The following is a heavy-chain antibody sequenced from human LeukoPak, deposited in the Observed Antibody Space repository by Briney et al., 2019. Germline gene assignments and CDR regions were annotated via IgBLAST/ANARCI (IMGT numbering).Heavy chain of an antibody. CDR1: GYTFTGYY. V-gene: IGHV1-46*01. D-gene: IGHD2-2*01. J-gene: IGHJ4*02. CDR2: INPSGSST. Sequence: GASVKVSCKASGYTFTGYYMHWVRQAPGQGLEWLGLINPSGSSTLYAQKFQGRVTMTRDMSTTTDYMELSSLRSEDTAVYYCARVGVVPAALDYWGQGTLVTVSS. CDR3: ARVGVVPAALDY.